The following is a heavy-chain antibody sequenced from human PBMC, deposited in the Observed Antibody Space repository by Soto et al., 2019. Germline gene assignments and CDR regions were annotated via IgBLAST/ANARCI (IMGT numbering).Heavy chain of an antibody. V-gene: IGHV3-66*01. Sequence: EVQLVESGGGLVQPGGSLRLSCAASGFTVSSNYMSWVRQAPGKGLEWDSVIYSGGSTYYADSVKGRFTISRDNTTNTQSIQKRSLRAEEAAVYYWANLVARISPSFDCWGQGNLV. CDR1: GFTVSSNY. CDR2: IYSGGST. D-gene: IGHD5-12*01. CDR3: ANLVARISPSFDC. J-gene: IGHJ4*02.